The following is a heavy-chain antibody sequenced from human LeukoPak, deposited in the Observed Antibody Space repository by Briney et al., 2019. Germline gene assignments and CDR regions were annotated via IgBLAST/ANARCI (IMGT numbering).Heavy chain of an antibody. V-gene: IGHV1-2*02. CDR1: GYTFTGYY. D-gene: IGHD3-22*01. CDR3: ASGFSSSYSYDSSGSYFDY. J-gene: IGHJ4*02. CDR2: INPSSGGT. Sequence: ASVEVSCKASGYTFTGYYLHWVRQPPGQGLEWMGWINPSSGGTNYAQKFQGRVTMTRDTSISTAYMEVTRLRSDDTAVYYCASGFSSSYSYDSSGSYFDYWGQGTLVTVS.